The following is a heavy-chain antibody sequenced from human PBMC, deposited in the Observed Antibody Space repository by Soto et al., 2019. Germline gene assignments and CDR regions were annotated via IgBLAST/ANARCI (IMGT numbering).Heavy chain of an antibody. Sequence: SETLSLTCAVSGGSISSSSYYWGWIRQPPGKGLEWIGSIYYSGSTYYNPSLKSRVTISVDTSKNQFSLKLSSVTAADTAVYYCARHARPYYYDSSGYYAWGYFDYWGQGTLVTVSS. CDR1: GGSISSSSYY. D-gene: IGHD3-22*01. V-gene: IGHV4-39*01. J-gene: IGHJ4*02. CDR2: IYYSGST. CDR3: ARHARPYYYDSSGYYAWGYFDY.